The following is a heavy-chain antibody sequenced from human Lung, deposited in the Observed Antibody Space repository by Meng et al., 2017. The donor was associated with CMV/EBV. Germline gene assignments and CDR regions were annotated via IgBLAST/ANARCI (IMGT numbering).Heavy chain of an antibody. CDR2: INTNTGNP. Sequence: VQMVQSGSKFKKPGASVKVSCKASGYTFTSYAMNWVRQAPGHGLEWMGWINTNTGNPTYGQGFTGRFVFSLDASVSTAYLQIIRLEAEDTAEYYCARGDYYDSSGLDYWGQGTLVTVSS. V-gene: IGHV7-4-1*02. CDR1: GYTFTSYA. D-gene: IGHD3-22*01. J-gene: IGHJ4*02. CDR3: ARGDYYDSSGLDY.